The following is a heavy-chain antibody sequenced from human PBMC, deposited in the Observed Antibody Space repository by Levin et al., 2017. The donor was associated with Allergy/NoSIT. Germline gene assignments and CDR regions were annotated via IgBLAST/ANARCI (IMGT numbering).Heavy chain of an antibody. CDR2: IYHSGNT. D-gene: IGHD3-3*01. V-gene: IGHV4-59*11. CDR3: ARDGAIFGIYGLDV. CDR1: GGSFSSHY. Sequence: SETLSLTCTVSGGSFSSHYWSWIRQPPGKGLEWIGYIYHSGNTNYNPSLKSRVTISVDTSRKQFSLKLSSVTAADTAVYYCARDGAIFGIYGLDVWGQGTTVTVSS. J-gene: IGHJ6*02.